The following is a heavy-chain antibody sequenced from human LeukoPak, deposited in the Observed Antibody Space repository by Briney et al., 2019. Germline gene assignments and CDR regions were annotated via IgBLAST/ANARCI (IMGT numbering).Heavy chain of an antibody. Sequence: ASVKVSCKASGYTFTSYGIGWVRQAPGQGLEWMGWISAYNGNTNYAQKLQGRVTMTTDTSTSTAYMEMRSLRSDDTAVYYCARLDYYYYYGMDVWGKGTTVTVSS. J-gene: IGHJ6*04. CDR2: ISAYNGNT. V-gene: IGHV1-18*04. CDR1: GYTFTSYG. CDR3: ARLDYYYYYGMDV.